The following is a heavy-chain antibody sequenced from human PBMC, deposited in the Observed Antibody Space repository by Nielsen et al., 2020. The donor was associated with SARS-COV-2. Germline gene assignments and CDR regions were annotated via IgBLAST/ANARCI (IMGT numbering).Heavy chain of an antibody. D-gene: IGHD5-18*01. CDR1: GFTFSSHG. CDR2: ISYDGSNK. Sequence: GGSLRLSCAASGFTFSSHGMHWVRQAPGKGLEWVAVISYDGSNKYYADSVKGRFTISRDNSKNTLYLQMNSLRAEDTAVYYCAKDLLPGYSYGYVDAFDIWGQGTMVTVSS. J-gene: IGHJ3*02. CDR3: AKDLLPGYSYGYVDAFDI. V-gene: IGHV3-30*18.